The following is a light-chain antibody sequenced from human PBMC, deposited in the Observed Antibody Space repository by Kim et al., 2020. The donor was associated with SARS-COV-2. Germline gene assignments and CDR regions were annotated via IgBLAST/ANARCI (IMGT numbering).Light chain of an antibody. CDR2: RDT. CDR3: QLWDSSTGV. V-gene: IGLV3-9*01. CDR1: NIGSKH. Sequence: SYELTQPLSVSVALGQTARITCGGNNIGSKHVHWYQQKPGQAPVLVIYRDTNRPTGIPERLSGSNSGNTATLTISRAQAGVEGDDYCQLWDSSTGVFGGG. J-gene: IGLJ3*02.